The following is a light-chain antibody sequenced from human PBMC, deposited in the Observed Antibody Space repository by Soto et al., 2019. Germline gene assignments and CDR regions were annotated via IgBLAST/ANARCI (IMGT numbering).Light chain of an antibody. V-gene: IGKV3-20*01. CDR2: GAS. J-gene: IGKJ3*01. CDR3: QKYGSSPFT. CDR1: QSVSSSY. Sequence: IVLTQSPGTLPLSPGERATLSCRASQSVSSSYLAWYQQKPGQAPSLLIYGASSRATGIPDRFSGSGSGTDFTLTISRLEPEDFAVYYCQKYGSSPFTCGPGTIVDIK.